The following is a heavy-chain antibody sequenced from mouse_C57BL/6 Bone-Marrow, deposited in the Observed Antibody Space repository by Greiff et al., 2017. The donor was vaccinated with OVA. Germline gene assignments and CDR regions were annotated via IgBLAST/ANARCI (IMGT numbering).Heavy chain of an antibody. Sequence: EVQRVESGGDLVKPGGSLKLSCAASGFTFSSYGMSWVRQTPDKRLEWVATISSGGSYTYYPDSVKGRFTISRDNAKNTLYLQMSSLKSEDTARYYCARRRRTGTSFDYWGQGTTLTVSS. CDR2: ISSGGSYT. CDR3: ARRRRTGTSFDY. D-gene: IGHD4-1*01. CDR1: GFTFSSYG. J-gene: IGHJ2*01. V-gene: IGHV5-6*01.